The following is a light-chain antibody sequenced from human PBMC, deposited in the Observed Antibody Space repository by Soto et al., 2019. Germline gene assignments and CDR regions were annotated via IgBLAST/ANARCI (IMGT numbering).Light chain of an antibody. CDR3: SSYTSSSTPYV. J-gene: IGLJ1*01. CDR2: EVS. Sequence: QSVQNQPASVSGSPGQSITNSCTGTSSDVGGYNYVSWYQQHPGKSPKLMIYEVSTRPSGFSNRSSGSKSGNTASLTISGLQAEDEADYYCSSYTSSSTPYVFGTGTKVTVL. V-gene: IGLV2-14*01. CDR1: SSDVGGYNY.